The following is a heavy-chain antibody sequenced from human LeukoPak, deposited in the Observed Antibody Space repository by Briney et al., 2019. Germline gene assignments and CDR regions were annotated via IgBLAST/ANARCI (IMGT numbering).Heavy chain of an antibody. CDR3: ARDDRTNYYGSGSYLKYYYYGMDV. J-gene: IGHJ6*02. CDR2: INSDGSST. D-gene: IGHD3-10*01. Sequence: GGSLRLSCAASGFTFSSYAMSWVRQAPGKGLVWVSRINSDGSSTSYADSVKGRFTISRDNAKNTLYLQMNSLRAEDTAVCYCARDDRTNYYGSGSYLKYYYYGMDVWGQGTTVTVSS. CDR1: GFTFSSYA. V-gene: IGHV3-74*01.